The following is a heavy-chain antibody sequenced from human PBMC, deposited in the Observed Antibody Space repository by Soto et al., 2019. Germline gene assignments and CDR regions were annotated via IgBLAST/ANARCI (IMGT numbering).Heavy chain of an antibody. J-gene: IGHJ3*02. V-gene: IGHV1-69*13. D-gene: IGHD3-22*01. Sequence: SVKVSCKASGGTFSSYAISLVRQAPGQGLEWMGGIIPIFGTANYAQKFQGRVTITADESTSTAYMELSSLRSEDTAVYYCARDEYYYDSSGYYNSFGAFDIWGQGTMVTVSS. CDR2: IIPIFGTA. CDR3: ARDEYYYDSSGYYNSFGAFDI. CDR1: GGTFSSYA.